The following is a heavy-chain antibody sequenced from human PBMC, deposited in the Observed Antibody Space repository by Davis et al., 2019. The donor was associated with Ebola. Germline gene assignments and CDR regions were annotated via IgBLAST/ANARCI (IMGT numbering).Heavy chain of an antibody. CDR3: ARGQGYCSGGSCYGAYYYYYGMDV. J-gene: IGHJ6*02. Sequence: GESLKISCAASGFTFSSYGMHWVRQAPGKGLEWVAVIWYDGSNKYYADSVKGRFTISRDNAKNTLYLQMNSLRAEDTAVYYCARGQGYCSGGSCYGAYYYYYGMDVWGQGTTVTVSS. CDR2: IWYDGSNK. V-gene: IGHV3-33*01. CDR1: GFTFSSYG. D-gene: IGHD2-15*01.